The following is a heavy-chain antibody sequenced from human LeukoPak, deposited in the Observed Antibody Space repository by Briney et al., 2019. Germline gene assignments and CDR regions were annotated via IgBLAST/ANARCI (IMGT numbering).Heavy chain of an antibody. V-gene: IGHV4-39*01. CDR3: ARSDKAAAGPFDY. Sequence: SETLSLTCTVSGDSISSSTYYWVWIRQPPGKGLEWIGTIFSGSTYYNPSLKSRVTMSVDTSKNQFSLTLSSVTAADTAVYYCARSDKAAAGPFDYWGQGTLVTVSS. CDR1: GDSISSSTYY. J-gene: IGHJ4*02. D-gene: IGHD6-13*01. CDR2: IFSGST.